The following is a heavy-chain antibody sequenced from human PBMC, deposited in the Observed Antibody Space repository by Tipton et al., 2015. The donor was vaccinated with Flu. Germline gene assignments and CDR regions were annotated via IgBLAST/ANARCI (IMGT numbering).Heavy chain of an antibody. V-gene: IGHV3-30*03. J-gene: IGHJ4*02. CDR3: ARGVQYYDILTGYTAYFDY. Sequence: LSLTCAASGFTFSSYGMHWVRQAPGKGLEWVAVISYDGSNKYYADSVKGRFTISRDNSKNTLYLQMNSLRAEDTAVYYCARGVQYYDILTGYTAYFDYWGQGTLVTVSS. CDR1: GFTFSSYG. D-gene: IGHD3-9*01. CDR2: ISYDGSNK.